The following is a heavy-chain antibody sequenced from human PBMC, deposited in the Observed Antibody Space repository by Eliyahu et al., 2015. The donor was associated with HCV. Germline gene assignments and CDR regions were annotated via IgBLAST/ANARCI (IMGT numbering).Heavy chain of an antibody. J-gene: IGHJ2*01. CDR2: IWXDGSLK. CDR3: ARGSGSSRHWYFDL. D-gene: IGHD1-26*01. CDR1: GFTFNNYG. Sequence: QVQLVESGGGVAQPGRSLRLSCAASGFTFNNYGMHWVREAPGKGLEWVAVIWXDGSLKDYADSVRGRFTISRDNSKRTLYVQMNSLRVEDTAVYYCARGSGSSRHWYFDLWGRGTLVTVSS. V-gene: IGHV3-33*01.